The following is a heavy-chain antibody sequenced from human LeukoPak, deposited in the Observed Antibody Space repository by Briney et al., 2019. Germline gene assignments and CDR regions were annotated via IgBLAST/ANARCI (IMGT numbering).Heavy chain of an antibody. J-gene: IGHJ4*02. CDR3: ARAGAILTAHFDT. CDR1: GYSFTTYG. CDR2: ISGSNGNT. V-gene: IGHV1-18*01. D-gene: IGHD2-21*02. Sequence: ASVKVSCKTSGYSFTTYGVSWVRQAPGQGLRWMGWISGSNGNTNYLQSLQGRLTLTTDISTSTAYMELRSLRSDDTAIYYCARAGAILTAHFDTWGQGALVIVSS.